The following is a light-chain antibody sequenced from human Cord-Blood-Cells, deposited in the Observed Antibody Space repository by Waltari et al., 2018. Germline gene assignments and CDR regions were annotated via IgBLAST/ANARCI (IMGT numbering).Light chain of an antibody. V-gene: IGLV2-14*03. Sequence: QSALTQPASVSGSPGQSITISCTGTSSDVGGYNYVSWYQQHPGKAPKLMIYDVSNRPSGVSNRFSGSKSGNIASLTICGLQAEDEADYYCSSYTSSSTFVVFGGGTKLTVL. CDR3: SSYTSSSTFVV. J-gene: IGLJ3*02. CDR2: DVS. CDR1: SSDVGGYNY.